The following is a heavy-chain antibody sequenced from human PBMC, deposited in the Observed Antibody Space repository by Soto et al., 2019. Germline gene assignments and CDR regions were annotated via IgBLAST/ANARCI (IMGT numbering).Heavy chain of an antibody. CDR3: ARSSGNYLYYFDY. CDR2: ISYSGTT. V-gene: IGHV4-30-4*02. Sequence: PSETLSLTCTVSGDSISSNNNYWSWIGQPPGEGLEWIGFISYSGTTSYSPALKSRVAISLGTSKNQFFFMLSSVTAADMAVFYCARSSGNYLYYFDYWGQGTLVTVSS. J-gene: IGHJ4*02. D-gene: IGHD3-16*02. CDR1: GDSISSNNNY.